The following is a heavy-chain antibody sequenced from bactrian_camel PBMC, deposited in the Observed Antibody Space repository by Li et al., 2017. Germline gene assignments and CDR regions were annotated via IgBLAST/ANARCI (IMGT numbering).Heavy chain of an antibody. Sequence: HVQLVESGGGSVQTGESLRISCAESEYRYTGTTYCMGWFRQAAGKEREGVAAIDHDGTTDYTDFVKGRFTISKDNAKDTLCLQMNSLKPEDTAVYYCVRSRVLSESNCHGDYWGQGTQVTVS. CDR3: VRSRVLSESNCHGDY. J-gene: IGHJ4*01. CDR1: EYRYTGTTYC. CDR2: IDHDGTT. V-gene: IGHV3S53*01. D-gene: IGHD8*01.